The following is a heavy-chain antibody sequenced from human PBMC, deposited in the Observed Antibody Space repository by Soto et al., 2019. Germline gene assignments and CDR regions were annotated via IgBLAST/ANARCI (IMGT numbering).Heavy chain of an antibody. J-gene: IGHJ4*02. Sequence: EVQLWESGGGLVQPGGSLRLSCAASGFSFSTYAMTWVRQAPGKGLQWVSAISGGGSNTHYADSVKGRFTISRDNSKKLLHLQMNSLRAEDTAIYYCAKFSVASVYDISSAPDYWGQGTLVTVSS. D-gene: IGHD3-9*01. CDR3: AKFSVASVYDISSAPDY. CDR1: GFSFSTYA. V-gene: IGHV3-23*01. CDR2: ISGGGSNT.